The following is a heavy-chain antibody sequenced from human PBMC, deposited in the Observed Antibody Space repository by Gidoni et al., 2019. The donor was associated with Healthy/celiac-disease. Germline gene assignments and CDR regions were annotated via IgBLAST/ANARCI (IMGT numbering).Heavy chain of an antibody. D-gene: IGHD3-3*01. J-gene: IGHJ4*02. CDR1: GYTFTSYA. V-gene: IGHV1-3*01. Sequence: QVQLVQSGAEVKKPGASVKVSCKASGYTFTSYAMHWVRQAPGQRLEWMGWINAGNGNTKYSQKFQGRVTITRDTSASTAYMELSSLRSEDTAVYYCASSPSYYDFWSGYYTPFDYWGQGTLVTVSS. CDR2: INAGNGNT. CDR3: ASSPSYYDFWSGYYTPFDY.